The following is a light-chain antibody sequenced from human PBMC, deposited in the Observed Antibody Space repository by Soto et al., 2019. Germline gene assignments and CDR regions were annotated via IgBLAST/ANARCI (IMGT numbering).Light chain of an antibody. J-gene: IGKJ2*01. CDR1: QDIDIY. V-gene: IGKV1-39*01. Sequence: TQMTQSPSSLSASVGDRVTITCRASQDIDIYLSWYQQKPGKVPKLLIYDESTLQSGVPSRFSGSGSGTDFTLTINNLQPEDFATYYCQQSYRTSYICGQGPKVDIK. CDR2: DES. CDR3: QQSYRTSYI.